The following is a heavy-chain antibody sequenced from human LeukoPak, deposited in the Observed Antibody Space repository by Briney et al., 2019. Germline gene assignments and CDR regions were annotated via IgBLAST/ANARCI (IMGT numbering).Heavy chain of an antibody. V-gene: IGHV3-30*02. CDR3: ARDARVAARPGNWFDP. CDR2: IRYDGSNK. CDR1: GFTFSSYG. D-gene: IGHD6-6*01. Sequence: GGSLRLSCAASGFTFSSYGMHWVRQAPGKGLEWVAFIRYDGSNKYYADSVKGRFTISRDNSKNTLYLQMNSLRAEDTAVYYCARDARVAARPGNWFDPWGQGTLVTVSS. J-gene: IGHJ5*02.